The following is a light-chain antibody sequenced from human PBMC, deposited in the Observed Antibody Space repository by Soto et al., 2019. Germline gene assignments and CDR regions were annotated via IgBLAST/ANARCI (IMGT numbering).Light chain of an antibody. J-gene: IGKJ1*01. CDR1: QSVSSN. CDR2: GAS. CDR3: QHYNNWPRT. V-gene: IGKV3-15*01. Sequence: EIVMTQSPATLSVSPGERATLSCRASQSVSSNLAWYQQKPGQAPRLLIYGASTRATGIPARFSGSGSGTEFTLTISSLQFEDCAVYYCQHYNNWPRTSGQGTKVEIK.